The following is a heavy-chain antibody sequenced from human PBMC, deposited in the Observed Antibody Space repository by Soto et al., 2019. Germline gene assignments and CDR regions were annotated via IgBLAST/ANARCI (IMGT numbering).Heavy chain of an antibody. CDR3: ARDETHYYDVLTCFFKEDGPGERFAY. CDR2: ISVSGGST. CDR1: VFTFSSYS. Sequence: PGGSLRFSCAASVFTFSSYSMSLVRQGPGKGLECVSAISVSGGSTYYADSVKGRFTISRYKSKNTLYLQMNSLRAEDTAVYYCARDETHYYDVLTCFFKEDGPGERFAYWAQGTFVTVSS. J-gene: IGHJ4*02. V-gene: IGHV3-23*01. D-gene: IGHD3-9*01.